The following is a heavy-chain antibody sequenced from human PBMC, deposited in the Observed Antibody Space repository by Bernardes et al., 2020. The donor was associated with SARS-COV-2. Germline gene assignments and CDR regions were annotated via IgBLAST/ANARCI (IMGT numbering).Heavy chain of an antibody. V-gene: IGHV3-23*01. Sequence: GGSLRLSCVASGFTFNSNAMTWVRQAPGKGLEWISDISGSGDSTNYADSVKGRFTISRDNSKNTVFLQMNTLSAEDTAIYDCARDPNWGSAHWGQGTQVTVSS. CDR1: GFTFNSNA. J-gene: IGHJ5*02. CDR2: ISGSGDST. D-gene: IGHD7-27*01. CDR3: ARDPNWGSAH.